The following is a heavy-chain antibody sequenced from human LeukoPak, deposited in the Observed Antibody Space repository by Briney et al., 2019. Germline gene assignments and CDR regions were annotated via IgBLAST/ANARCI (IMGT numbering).Heavy chain of an antibody. CDR1: GFTFSSYN. CDR3: VREGGPFDY. CDR2: ISSSRRTI. Sequence: PGGSLRLSCAASGFTFSSYNINWVRQAPGKGLEWVSYISSSRRTISYADSVKGRFTISRDNSKNTLYLQMNSLRAEDTAVYYCVREGGPFDYWGQGTLVTVSS. V-gene: IGHV3-48*01. J-gene: IGHJ4*02. D-gene: IGHD3-16*01.